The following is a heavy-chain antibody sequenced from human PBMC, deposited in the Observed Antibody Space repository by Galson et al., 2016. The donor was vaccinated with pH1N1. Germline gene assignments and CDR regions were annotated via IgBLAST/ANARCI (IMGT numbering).Heavy chain of an antibody. Sequence: SVKVSCKASGGTFSSYVIAWVRQAPGQGLECMGGIHPIFGTPNYAQKFQGRVTITADESTSTAYMELSSLTSEDTAVYYCTKGYHSGSYYRYYFDDWGQGTLVTVSS. J-gene: IGHJ4*02. D-gene: IGHD3-10*01. CDR2: IHPIFGTP. V-gene: IGHV1-69*13. CDR1: GGTFSSYV. CDR3: TKGYHSGSYYRYYFDD.